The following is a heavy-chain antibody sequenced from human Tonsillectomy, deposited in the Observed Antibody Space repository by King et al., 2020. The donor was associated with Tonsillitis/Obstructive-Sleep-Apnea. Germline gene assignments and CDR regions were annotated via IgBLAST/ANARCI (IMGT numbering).Heavy chain of an antibody. V-gene: IGHV4-34*01. CDR1: GGSFSAYY. CDR2: INHSGST. J-gene: IGHJ6*03. CDR3: ARGYCSSTSCYPYFYYMDV. D-gene: IGHD2-2*01. Sequence: VQLQQWGAGLLKTSKTLSLTCAIYGGSFSAYYWTWIRQPPGKGLEWIGEINHSGSTNYNPSLKSRVTISVDTSKKQFSLKLNSVTAADTAVYYCARGYCSSTSCYPYFYYMDVWGNGTTVTVSS.